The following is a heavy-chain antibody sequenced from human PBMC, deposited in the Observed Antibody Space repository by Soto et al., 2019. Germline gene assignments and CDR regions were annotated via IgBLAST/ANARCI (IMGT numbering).Heavy chain of an antibody. D-gene: IGHD3-10*01. V-gene: IGHV4-59*02. CDR3: ARGWFGELSRFFDY. Sequence: SETLSLTCTVSGASVTSFYWSWIRQPPGKGLEWLGYIYHSGTTRYNSSLESRVSISVDTSKNQFSLILNSVTAADTAVYFCARGWFGELSRFFDYWGQGMLVTVSS. CDR2: IYHSGTT. CDR1: GASVTSFY. J-gene: IGHJ4*02.